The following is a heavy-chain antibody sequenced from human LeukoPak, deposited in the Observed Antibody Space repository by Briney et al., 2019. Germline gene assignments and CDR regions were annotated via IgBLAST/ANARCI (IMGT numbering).Heavy chain of an antibody. V-gene: IGHV4-59*01. J-gene: IGHJ6*03. Sequence: SETLSLTCTVSGGSISSYYWSWIRQPPGKGLEWIGYIYYSGSTNYNPSLKSRVTISVDTSKNQFSLKLSSVTAADTAVYYCARNIVVVPADIPDYNYYYMDVWGKGTTFTVSS. D-gene: IGHD2-2*01. CDR3: ARNIVVVPADIPDYNYYYMDV. CDR2: IYYSGST. CDR1: GGSISSYY.